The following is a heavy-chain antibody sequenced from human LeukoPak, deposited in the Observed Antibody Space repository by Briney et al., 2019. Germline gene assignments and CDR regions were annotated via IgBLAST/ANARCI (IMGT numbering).Heavy chain of an antibody. J-gene: IGHJ4*02. D-gene: IGHD3-22*01. V-gene: IGHV1-18*01. CDR1: GYTFTSYG. Sequence: ASVKVSCKASGYTFTSYGISWVRQAPGQGLEWMGWISTYNGNTSYPQKLQGRVTMTRDTSMSTAYMELRSLRSDDTAVYYCARDPRRRGFLQRGFDYWGQGTLVTVSS. CDR3: ARDPRRRGFLQRGFDY. CDR2: ISTYNGNT.